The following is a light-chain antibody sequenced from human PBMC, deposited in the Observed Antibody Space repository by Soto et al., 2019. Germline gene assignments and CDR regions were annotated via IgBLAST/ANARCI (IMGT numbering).Light chain of an antibody. CDR2: GAS. Sequence: EIVLTQSPGTLSLSPGERATLSCRASQSVSSSYLAWYQQKPGQAPRLLIYGASSRATGIPDRFSGSGSGTDFTLTISRLEPEDFAVYYCQQYGSSPLTFAPVTKVDIK. CDR1: QSVSSSY. V-gene: IGKV3-20*01. J-gene: IGKJ3*01. CDR3: QQYGSSPLT.